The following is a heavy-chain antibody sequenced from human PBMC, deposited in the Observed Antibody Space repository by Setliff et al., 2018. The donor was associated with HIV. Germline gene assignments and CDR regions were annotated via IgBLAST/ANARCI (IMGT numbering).Heavy chain of an antibody. CDR3: AGGLVSGAAFDI. V-gene: IGHV1-69*05. J-gene: IGHJ3*02. CDR2: IIPIFGTA. CDR1: GGSFSSYA. D-gene: IGHD3-22*01. Sequence: SVKVSCKASGGSFSSYAISWVRQAPGQGLEWMGGIIPIFGTAKYAQKFQGRVTITTDESTSTAYMELSSLGSEDTAVYYCAGGLVSGAAFDIWGQGTMVTVSS.